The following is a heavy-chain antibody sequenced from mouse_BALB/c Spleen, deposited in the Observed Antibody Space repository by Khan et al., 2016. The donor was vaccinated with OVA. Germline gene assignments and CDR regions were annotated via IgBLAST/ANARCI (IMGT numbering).Heavy chain of an antibody. J-gene: IGHJ2*01. CDR1: GYSITSGYA. D-gene: IGHD1-1*01. V-gene: IGHV3-2*02. CDR3: ARVYGGDFDY. CDR2: ISYSGNT. Sequence: EVQLQESGPGLVKPSQSLSLICTVTGYSITSGYAWNWIRQFPGNKLEWMGFISYSGNTKYNPSLKSRISITRDTSKNQFFLQLNSVTTEDTATYYCARVYGGDFDYWGQGTTLTVSS.